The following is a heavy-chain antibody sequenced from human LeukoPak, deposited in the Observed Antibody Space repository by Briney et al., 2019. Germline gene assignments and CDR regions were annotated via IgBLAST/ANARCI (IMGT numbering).Heavy chain of an antibody. CDR3: AKVRGSITIFGVVMGWFDP. CDR2: ISGSGGST. Sequence: GGPLRLSCAASGFTFSSYAMSWVRQAPGKGLEWVSAISGSGGSTYYADSVKGRFTISRDNSKNTLYLQMNSLRAEDTAVYYCAKVRGSITIFGVVMGWFDPWGQGTLVTVSS. V-gene: IGHV3-23*01. D-gene: IGHD3-3*01. J-gene: IGHJ5*02. CDR1: GFTFSSYA.